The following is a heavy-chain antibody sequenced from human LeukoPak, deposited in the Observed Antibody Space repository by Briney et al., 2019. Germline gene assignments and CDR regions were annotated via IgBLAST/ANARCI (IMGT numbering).Heavy chain of an antibody. CDR3: ARDLVTMVRGVSAGLTDV. J-gene: IGHJ6*02. Sequence: ASVKVSCKASGYTFTSCGISWVRQAPGQGLEWMGWISAYNGNTNYAQKLQGRVTMTTDTSTSTAYMELRSLRSDDTAVYYCARDLVTMVRGVSAGLTDVWGQGTTVTVSS. CDR1: GYTFTSCG. CDR2: ISAYNGNT. V-gene: IGHV1-18*01. D-gene: IGHD3-10*01.